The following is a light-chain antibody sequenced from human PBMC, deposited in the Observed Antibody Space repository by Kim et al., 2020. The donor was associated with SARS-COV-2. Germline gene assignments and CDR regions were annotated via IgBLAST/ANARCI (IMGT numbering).Light chain of an antibody. V-gene: IGKV1-33*01. CDR3: QHYDTLPFT. Sequence: ASVGDRVTITCQASQDINNYLDWYQQKPGKAPKLLIYDASHLETGVPSRFSGSGSGTDFTFTISSLQPEDFATYYCQHYDTLPFTFGPGTKVDIK. CDR1: QDINNY. J-gene: IGKJ3*01. CDR2: DAS.